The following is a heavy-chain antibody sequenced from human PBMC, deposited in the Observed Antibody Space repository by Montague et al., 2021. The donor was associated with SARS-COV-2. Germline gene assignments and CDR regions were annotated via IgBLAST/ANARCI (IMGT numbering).Heavy chain of an antibody. Sequence: SLRLSCAASGFTFSSYAMGWVRQAPGKGLEWVSAISGSGGSTYCADSVKGRFTISRDNSKNTLYLQMNSLRAEDTAVYYCAKDHGGSFHYWGQGTLVTVSS. D-gene: IGHD1-26*01. J-gene: IGHJ4*02. CDR2: ISGSGGST. CDR3: AKDHGGSFHY. V-gene: IGHV3-23*01. CDR1: GFTFSSYA.